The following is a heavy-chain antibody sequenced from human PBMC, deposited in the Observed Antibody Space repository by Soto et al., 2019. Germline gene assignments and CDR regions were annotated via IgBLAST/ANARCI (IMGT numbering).Heavy chain of an antibody. Sequence: QVQLVQSGAEVRKPGSSVRVSCKASGGSFNRHTISWVRRAPGQGLEWMGGIIPIFGTANHAQKFQGRVTIIADQSTSTVYMELSSLRSDDTAIYYCARGWGDDSTDYYYAYWGQGTLVIVSS. V-gene: IGHV1-69*01. CDR2: IIPIFGTA. D-gene: IGHD3-22*01. CDR1: GGSFNRHT. J-gene: IGHJ4*02. CDR3: ARGWGDDSTDYYYAY.